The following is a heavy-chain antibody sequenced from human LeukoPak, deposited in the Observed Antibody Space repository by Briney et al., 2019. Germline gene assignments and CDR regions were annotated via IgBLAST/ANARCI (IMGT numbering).Heavy chain of an antibody. V-gene: IGHV5-51*01. CDR3: ARLSGSYYSAFDI. CDR2: IYPDDSDT. Sequence: GESLKISCKHSEYSFPNYCIGWVRQMPGKGLEWMGIIYPDDSDTRYSPSFQGQVTISADKSISTAYLQWSSLKASDTAMYYCARLSGSYYSAFDIWGQGTMLTVSS. J-gene: IGHJ3*02. D-gene: IGHD1-26*01. CDR1: EYSFPNYC.